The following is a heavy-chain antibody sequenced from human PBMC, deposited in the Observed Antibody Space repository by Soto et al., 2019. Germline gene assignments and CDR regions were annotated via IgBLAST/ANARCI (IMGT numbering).Heavy chain of an antibody. D-gene: IGHD4-4*01. J-gene: IGHJ4*02. CDR1: GFILRNYA. V-gene: IGHV3-9*01. CDR2: ISWSGGII. Sequence: GGSLRLSCAASGFILRNYAMHWVRQAPGKGLEWVSGISWSGGIIGYADSVKGRFTISRDNAKNSLYLEMNSLRAEDTALYYCAKDKLNSNYEYYFDLWGQGTLVTVSS. CDR3: AKDKLNSNYEYYFDL.